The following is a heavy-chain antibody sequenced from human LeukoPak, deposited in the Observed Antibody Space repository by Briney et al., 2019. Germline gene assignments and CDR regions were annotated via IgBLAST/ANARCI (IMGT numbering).Heavy chain of an antibody. CDR3: AKANGAIFGVAGYFDY. CDR2: IQYDGSHK. V-gene: IGHV3-30*02. Sequence: PGGSLRLSCAASGFTFSSYGMHWVRQAPGKGLEWVAFIQYDGSHKYYADSVKGRFTISRDNSKNTLDLQMNSLRAEDTAVYYCAKANGAIFGVAGYFDYWGQGTLVTVSS. CDR1: GFTFSSYG. J-gene: IGHJ4*02. D-gene: IGHD3-3*02.